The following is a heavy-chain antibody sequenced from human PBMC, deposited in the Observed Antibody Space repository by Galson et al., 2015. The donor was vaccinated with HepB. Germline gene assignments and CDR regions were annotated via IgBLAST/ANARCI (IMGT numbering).Heavy chain of an antibody. CDR1: GYSFTSYW. CDR3: ARNGVVVAATPFWWFDP. Sequence: QSGAEVKKPGESLRISCKGSGYSFTSYWISWVRQMPGKGLEWMGRIDPSDSYTNYSPSFQGHVTISADKSISTAYLQWSSLKASDTAMYYCARNGVVVAATPFWWFDPWGQGTLVTVSS. V-gene: IGHV5-10-1*01. D-gene: IGHD2-15*01. J-gene: IGHJ5*02. CDR2: IDPSDSYT.